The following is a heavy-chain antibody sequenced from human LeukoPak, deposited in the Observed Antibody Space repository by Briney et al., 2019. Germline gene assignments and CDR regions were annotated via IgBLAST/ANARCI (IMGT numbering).Heavy chain of an antibody. CDR2: ISGGGGST. D-gene: IGHD3-22*01. CDR1: GFTFSSYA. Sequence: GGSLRLSCAASGFTFSSYAMSWVRQAPGKGLEWVSAISGGGGSTFYADSVKGRFTISRDNSKNTLYLQMNSLRAEDTAVYYCARDPPPDYYYDSSGYPDYWGQGTLVTVSS. V-gene: IGHV3-23*01. CDR3: ARDPPPDYYYDSSGYPDY. J-gene: IGHJ4*02.